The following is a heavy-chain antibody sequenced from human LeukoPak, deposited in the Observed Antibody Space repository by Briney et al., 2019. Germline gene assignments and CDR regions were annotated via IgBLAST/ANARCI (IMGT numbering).Heavy chain of an antibody. D-gene: IGHD3-9*01. CDR1: GGSISSGSYY. CDR3: ARETETYYDILTGYSATDY. CDR2: IYTSGST. J-gene: IGHJ4*02. V-gene: IGHV4-61*02. Sequence: RPSQTLSLTCTVSGGSISSGSYYWSWIRQPAGKGLEWIGRIYTSGSTNYNPSLKSRVTISVDTSKNQFSLKLSSVTAADTAVYYCARETETYYDILTGYSATDYWSQGTLVTVSS.